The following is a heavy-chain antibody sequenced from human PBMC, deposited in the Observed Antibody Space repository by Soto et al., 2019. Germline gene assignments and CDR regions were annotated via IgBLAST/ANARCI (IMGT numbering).Heavy chain of an antibody. Sequence: PSETLSLTCTVSNGSISSRDYYWGWIRQPPGKGLEWIATIYYSGSIYYNTSLKGPIAISVDTSKNQFSLKLSSVTSADTAVYYSVRHRNSRRSWYWVDPWGQGTLVTVSA. CDR1: NGSISSRDYY. CDR3: VRHRNSRRSWYWVDP. J-gene: IGHJ5*02. D-gene: IGHD6-13*01. CDR2: IYYSGSI. V-gene: IGHV4-39*01.